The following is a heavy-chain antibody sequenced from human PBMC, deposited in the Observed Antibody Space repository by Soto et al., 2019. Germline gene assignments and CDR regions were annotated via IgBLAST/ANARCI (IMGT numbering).Heavy chain of an antibody. V-gene: IGHV1-18*01. CDR2: ISAYNGNT. CDR3: AIQAHGYCSGGSCLAPNWFDP. J-gene: IGHJ5*02. Sequence: ASVKVSCKASGYTFTSYGISWVRQAPGQGLEWMGWISAYNGNTNYAQKLQGRVTMTTDTSTSTAYMELRSLRSDVTAVYYCAIQAHGYCSGGSCLAPNWFDPWGQGTLVTVSS. CDR1: GYTFTSYG. D-gene: IGHD2-15*01.